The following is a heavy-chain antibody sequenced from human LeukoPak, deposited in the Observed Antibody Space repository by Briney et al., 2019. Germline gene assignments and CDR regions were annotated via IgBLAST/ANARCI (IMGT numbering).Heavy chain of an antibody. CDR3: AGATSSGWAEYFQH. J-gene: IGHJ1*01. D-gene: IGHD6-19*01. Sequence: SETLSLTCTVSGGSISSYYWSWIRQPPGKGLEWIGYIYYSGSTNYNPSLKSRVTISVDTSKNQFSLKLSSVTAADTAVYYCAGATSSGWAEYFQHWGQGTLVTVSS. CDR1: GGSISSYY. CDR2: IYYSGST. V-gene: IGHV4-59*01.